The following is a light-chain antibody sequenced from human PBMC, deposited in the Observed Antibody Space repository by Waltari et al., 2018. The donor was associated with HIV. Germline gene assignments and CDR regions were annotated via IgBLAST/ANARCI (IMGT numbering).Light chain of an antibody. CDR3: NSRDSSGVV. CDR1: SPGNYF. J-gene: IGLJ2*01. V-gene: IGLV3-19*01. Sequence: SSELTQDPAVSVALGQTVRITCKGDSPGNYFASWYQQKPGQAPVLVIYGKNNQPSGIPDRFSVSSSGTTASLIITGAQAEDEADYYCNSRDSSGVVFGGGTKLTVL. CDR2: GKN.